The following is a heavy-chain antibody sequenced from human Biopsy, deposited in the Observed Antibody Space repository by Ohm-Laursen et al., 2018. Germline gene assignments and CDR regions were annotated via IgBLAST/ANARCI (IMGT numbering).Heavy chain of an antibody. CDR2: IYWNDDT. V-gene: IGHV2-5*01. J-gene: IGHJ5*02. CDR1: GFSLSTSGVG. CDR3: ARGGNSGYYLRSWFDP. Sequence: TQTLTLTCTFSGFSLSTSGVGVGWIRQPPGKALEWLALIYWNDDTLYSPSLKSRLTITIDTSKNQVVLTMTNMGPVDTATYYCARGGNSGYYLRSWFDPWGQGTLVTVSS. D-gene: IGHD3-22*01.